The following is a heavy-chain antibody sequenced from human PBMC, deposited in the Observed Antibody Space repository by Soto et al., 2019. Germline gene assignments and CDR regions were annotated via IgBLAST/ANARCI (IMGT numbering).Heavy chain of an antibody. CDR1: GYTFSNYD. D-gene: IGHD3-10*01. CDR3: AKVTRKGSAIDFDY. CDR2: VNPNNGET. V-gene: IGHV1-8*01. J-gene: IGHJ4*02. Sequence: QVQLVQSGAELKKPGASVKVSCKASGYTFSNYDMNWVRQATGQGPEWIGWVNPNNGETGYAQKTQGRLKLTTNISTTTAYMELPSLRSEDTAIYYCAKVTRKGSAIDFDYWGPGTLITVSS.